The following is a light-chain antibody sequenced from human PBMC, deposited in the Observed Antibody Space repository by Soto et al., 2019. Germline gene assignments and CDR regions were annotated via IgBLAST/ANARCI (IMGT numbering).Light chain of an antibody. CDR2: GTS. CDR3: QPYGSSRLN. J-gene: IGKJ3*01. V-gene: IGKV3-20*01. Sequence: DIVLTQSPGTLYLSPWERATLYCRASQSVSSKYLARYHQKPGQAPRVLLYGTSIRASGVPERFSGGGSGTDFTLYITRLEPEDFAVYYCQPYGSSRLNFGPGTKVDFK. CDR1: QSVSSKY.